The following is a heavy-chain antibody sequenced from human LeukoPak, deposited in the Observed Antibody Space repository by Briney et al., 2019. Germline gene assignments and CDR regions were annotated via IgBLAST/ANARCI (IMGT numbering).Heavy chain of an antibody. CDR3: ARGYYDSSGYYNPHY. CDR2: TSYDGSNK. V-gene: IGHV3-30-3*01. Sequence: GGSLRLSCAASGFTFSSYAMHWVRQAPGKGLEWVAVTSYDGSNKYYADSVKGRFTISRDNSKNTLYLQMNSLRAEDTAVYYCARGYYDSSGYYNPHYWGQGTLVTVSS. D-gene: IGHD3-22*01. CDR1: GFTFSSYA. J-gene: IGHJ4*02.